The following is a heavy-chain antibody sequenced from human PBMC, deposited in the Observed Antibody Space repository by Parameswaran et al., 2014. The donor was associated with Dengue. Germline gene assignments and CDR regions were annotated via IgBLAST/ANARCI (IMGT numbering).Heavy chain of an antibody. V-gene: IGHV4-34*01. Sequence: ASETLSLTCAVYGGSFSGYYWSWIRQPPGKGLEWIGEINHSGSTNYNPSLKSRVTISVDTSKNQFSLKLSSVTAADTAVYYCARGSRRAAAGRGWFDPWGQGTLVTVSS. D-gene: IGHD6-13*01. J-gene: IGHJ5*02. CDR1: GGSFSGYY. CDR3: ARGSRRAAAGRGWFDP. CDR2: INHSGST.